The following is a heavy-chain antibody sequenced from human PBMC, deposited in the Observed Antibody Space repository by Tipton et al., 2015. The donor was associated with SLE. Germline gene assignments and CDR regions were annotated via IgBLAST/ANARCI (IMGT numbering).Heavy chain of an antibody. Sequence: SLRLSCVTSGFTFSEYAMHWVRQAPGKGLEWVAAISDAGTYKFYSDSVRGRFSISRDNSKNTVYLQMNSLRPEDTALYHCAKTFMSGDGAFDYWGQGTLISVSS. D-gene: IGHD3-16*01. CDR2: ISDAGTYK. CDR1: GFTFSEYA. CDR3: AKTFMSGDGAFDY. J-gene: IGHJ4*02. V-gene: IGHV3-30*18.